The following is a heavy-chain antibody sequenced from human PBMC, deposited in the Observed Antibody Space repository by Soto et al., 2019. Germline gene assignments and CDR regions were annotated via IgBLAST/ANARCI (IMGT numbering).Heavy chain of an antibody. D-gene: IGHD2-21*02. V-gene: IGHV1-69*12. CDR2: IIPMSSVV. J-gene: IGHJ4*02. Sequence: QVQVVQSGAEVKKPGSSVKVSCKVSGGTFSDFGLSWVRLAPGRGLEWLGGIIPMSSVVNHGQTFQGRVTITADAATGTGYMELSSLISEDTALYYCATTFCGENCFSTWYLDHWCQGTLVTVSS. CDR3: ATTFCGENCFSTWYLDH. CDR1: GGTFSDFG.